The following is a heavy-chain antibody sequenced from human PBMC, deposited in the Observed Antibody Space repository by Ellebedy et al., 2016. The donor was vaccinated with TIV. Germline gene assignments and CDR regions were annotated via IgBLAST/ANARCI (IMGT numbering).Heavy chain of an antibody. CDR3: VRDGPGGEWGAFDT. J-gene: IGHJ3*02. CDR2: IRYDANTD. Sequence: GESLKISCVASGLSFSTAGMHWVRQPPGKGLEWLAFIRYDANTDYYADSVKGRFTISRDDSKNTLYLQMGSLRTEDMAVYFCVRDGPGGEWGAFDTWGQGTMVTVSS. D-gene: IGHD2-21*01. V-gene: IGHV3-30*02. CDR1: GLSFSTAG.